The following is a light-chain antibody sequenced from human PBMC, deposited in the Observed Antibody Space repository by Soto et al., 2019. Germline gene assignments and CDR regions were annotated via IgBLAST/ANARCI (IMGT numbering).Light chain of an antibody. V-gene: IGLV2-23*01. CDR3: CFYVGATTYV. CDR1: SGYVGTYSL. J-gene: IGLJ1*01. CDR2: EGH. Sequence: QSALAQPASVSGSPGQSITISCTGASGYVGTYSLVSWYQQHPGKAPKVVIYEGHKRPSGVPDRFSGSTSVNTASLTISGLQTDDEADYYCCFYVGATTYVFGTGTKLTVL.